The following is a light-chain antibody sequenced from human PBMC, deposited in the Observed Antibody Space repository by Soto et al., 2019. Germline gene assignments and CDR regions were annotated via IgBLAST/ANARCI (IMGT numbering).Light chain of an antibody. CDR3: QQYASSPVYT. CDR1: QSVSSSY. CDR2: GAS. J-gene: IGKJ2*01. V-gene: IGKV3-20*01. Sequence: EIVLTQSPGTLSLSPGERATLSYRASQSVSSSYLAWYQQKPGQAPRLLIYGASSRATGIPDRFSGSGSGTDFTLTISRLEPEDFAVYYCQQYASSPVYTFGQGTKLEIK.